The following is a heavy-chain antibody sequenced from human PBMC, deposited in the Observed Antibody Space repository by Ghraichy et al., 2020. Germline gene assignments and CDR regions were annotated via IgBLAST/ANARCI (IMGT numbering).Heavy chain of an antibody. D-gene: IGHD3-3*01. CDR2: IYYSGST. CDR1: GGSISSGGYY. V-gene: IGHV4-31*03. CDR3: ARGSQFLEWSLIDY. Sequence: SETLSLTCTVSGGSISSGGYYWSWIRPHPGKGLEWFGYIYYSGSTYYNPSLKSRVTISVDTSKNQFSLKLSSVTAADTAVYYCARGSQFLEWSLIDYWGQGTLVTVSS. J-gene: IGHJ4*02.